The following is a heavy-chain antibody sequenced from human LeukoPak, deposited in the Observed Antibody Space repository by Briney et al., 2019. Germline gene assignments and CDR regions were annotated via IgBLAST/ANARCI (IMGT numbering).Heavy chain of an antibody. CDR2: NNHSGST. CDR1: GGSFSGYY. D-gene: IGHD6-19*01. CDR3: ATDLKSSGWPYYMDV. V-gene: IGHV4-34*01. Sequence: SETLSLTCAVYGGSFSGYYWSWIRQPPGKGLEWIGENNHSGSTNYNPSLKSRVTISVDTSKNQFSLKLSSVTAADTAVYYCATDLKSSGWPYYMDVWGKGTTVTISS. J-gene: IGHJ6*03.